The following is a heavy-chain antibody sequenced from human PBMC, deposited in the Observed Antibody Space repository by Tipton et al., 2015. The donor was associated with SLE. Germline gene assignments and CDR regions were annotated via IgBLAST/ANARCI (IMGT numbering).Heavy chain of an antibody. V-gene: IGHV1-2*06. Sequence: QVQLVQSGAEVKKPGASVKVSCKASGYTFTGYYMHWVRQAPGQGLEWMGRINPNSGGTNYAQKFQGRVTMTTDTSTSTAYMELRSLRSDDTAVYYCARPSGYTAMAPYYCYFDYWGQGTLVTVSS. J-gene: IGHJ4*02. CDR3: ARPSGYTAMAPYYCYFDY. D-gene: IGHD5-18*01. CDR2: INPNSGGT. CDR1: GYTFTGYY.